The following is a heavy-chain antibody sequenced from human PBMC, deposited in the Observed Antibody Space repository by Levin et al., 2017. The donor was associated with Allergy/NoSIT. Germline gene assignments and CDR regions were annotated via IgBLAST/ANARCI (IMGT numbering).Heavy chain of an antibody. CDR1: GFTFDDYA. J-gene: IGHJ6*02. D-gene: IGHD6-19*01. V-gene: IGHV3-9*01. CDR2: ISWNSGSI. CDR3: AKDMAGYDYDGMDV. Sequence: PGGSLRLSCAASGFTFDDYAMHWVRQAPGKGLEWVSGISWNSGSIGYADSVKGRFTISRDNAKNSLYLQMNSLRAEDTALYYCAKDMAGYDYDGMDVWGQGTTVTVSS.